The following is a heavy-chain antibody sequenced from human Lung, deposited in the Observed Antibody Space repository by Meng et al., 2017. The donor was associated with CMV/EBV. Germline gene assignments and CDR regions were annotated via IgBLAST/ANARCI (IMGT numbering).Heavy chain of an antibody. CDR1: GFTFRTYA. Sequence: QVQLVEFGGGVVRPGRSLRLSCADSGFTFRTYAMHWVRQAPGKGMEWMTIISYDGNNKYADSVKGRFTISRDNSKNTLYLQMNSLRTEDTAVYYCAREGPDYNSSYFDYWGQGTLVTVSS. J-gene: IGHJ4*02. CDR2: ISYDGNN. V-gene: IGHV3-30-3*01. CDR3: AREGPDYNSSYFDY. D-gene: IGHD2/OR15-2a*01.